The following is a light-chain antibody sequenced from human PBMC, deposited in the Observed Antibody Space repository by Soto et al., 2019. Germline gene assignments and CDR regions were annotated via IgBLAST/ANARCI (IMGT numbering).Light chain of an antibody. V-gene: IGKV3-11*01. CDR2: DAS. J-gene: IGKJ1*01. CDR3: QQRSNWPPLT. CDR1: QSVSSY. Sequence: EIVLTQSPATLSLSPGERATLSCRASQSVSSYLAWYQQKPGQDPRLLIYDASNRATGIPARFSGIGSGSCFTLTISSLEPEVFAVYYCQQRSNWPPLTFCQGTKVEIK.